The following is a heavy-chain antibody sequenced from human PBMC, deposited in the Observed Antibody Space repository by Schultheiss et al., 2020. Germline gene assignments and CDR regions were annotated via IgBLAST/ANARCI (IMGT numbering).Heavy chain of an antibody. J-gene: IGHJ4*02. CDR3: ARTGAKNRSRHLDY. CDR1: GGSISSGDYY. CDR2: IYFSGST. D-gene: IGHD1-1*01. V-gene: IGHV4-61*08. Sequence: SETLSLTCTVSGGSISSGDYYWSWIRQPPGKGLEWIGYIYFSGSTNYNPSLKSRVTISVDTSKNQFSLKLSSVTAADTAVYYCARTGAKNRSRHLDYWGQGTLVTVSS.